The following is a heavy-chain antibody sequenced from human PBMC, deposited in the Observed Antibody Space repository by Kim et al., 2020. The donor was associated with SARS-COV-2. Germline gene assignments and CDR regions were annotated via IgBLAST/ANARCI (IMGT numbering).Heavy chain of an antibody. Sequence: ASVKVSCKVSGYTLTELSMHWVRQAPGKGLEWMGGFDPEDGETIYAQKFQGRVTMTEDTSTDTAYMELSSLRSEDTAVYYCATGVDDFWSGYSSHYGMDVWGQGTTVTVSS. CDR2: FDPEDGET. CDR3: ATGVDDFWSGYSSHYGMDV. V-gene: IGHV1-24*01. CDR1: GYTLTELS. D-gene: IGHD3-3*01. J-gene: IGHJ6*02.